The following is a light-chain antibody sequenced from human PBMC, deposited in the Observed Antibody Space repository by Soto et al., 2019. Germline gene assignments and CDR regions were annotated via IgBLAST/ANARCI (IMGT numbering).Light chain of an antibody. J-gene: IGKJ2*01. V-gene: IGKV1-39*01. CDR3: QLSYRTPYT. CDR2: AAS. Sequence: IQLTQSPSSLSASVGDTVTITCRASQSISTYLNWYQHKPGKAPNIVIQAASTLLSGVPPRFSGSGSQTDFTLTISSLRPEDFATYYCQLSYRTPYTFGQRTNLEIK. CDR1: QSISTY.